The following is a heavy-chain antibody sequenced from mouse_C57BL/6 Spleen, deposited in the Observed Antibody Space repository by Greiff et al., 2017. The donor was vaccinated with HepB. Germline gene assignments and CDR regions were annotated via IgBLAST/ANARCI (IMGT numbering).Heavy chain of an antibody. Sequence: QVQLQQPGAELVMPGASVKLSCKASGYTFTSYWMHWVKQRPGQGLEWIGEIDPSDSYTNYNQKFKGKSTLTVDKSSSTAYMQLSSLTSEDSAVYYCAREDYGSSYGAMDYWGQGTSVTVSS. D-gene: IGHD1-1*01. CDR3: AREDYGSSYGAMDY. V-gene: IGHV1-69*01. J-gene: IGHJ4*01. CDR2: IDPSDSYT. CDR1: GYTFTSYW.